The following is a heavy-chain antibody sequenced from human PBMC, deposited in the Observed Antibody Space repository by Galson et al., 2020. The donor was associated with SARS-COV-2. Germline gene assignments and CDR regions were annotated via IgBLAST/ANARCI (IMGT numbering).Heavy chain of an antibody. CDR2: IKSKTDGGTT. Sequence: GESLKISCAASGFTFSNAWMSWVRQATGKGLEWVGRIKSKTDGGTTDYAAPVKGRFTISRDDSKNTLYLQMNSLKTEDTAVYYCTTGPLGYCGGGSCYYAFDFWGQGTMVTVSS. CDR1: GFTFSNAW. D-gene: IGHD2-15*01. CDR3: TTGPLGYCGGGSCYYAFDF. V-gene: IGHV3-15*01. J-gene: IGHJ3*01.